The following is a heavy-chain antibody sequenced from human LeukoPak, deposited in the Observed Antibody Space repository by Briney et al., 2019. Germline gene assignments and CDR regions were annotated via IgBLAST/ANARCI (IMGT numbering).Heavy chain of an antibody. CDR2: IKQDGSEK. Sequence: GGSLRLSCAASGFTFSSYWMSWVRQAPGKGLEWVANIKQDGSEKYYVDSVKGRFTISRDNAKNSLYLQMNSLRAEDTAVYYCARVSVRSSGNQGKDAFDIWGQGTMVTVSS. V-gene: IGHV3-7*02. CDR1: GFTFSSYW. CDR3: ARVSVRSSGNQGKDAFDI. D-gene: IGHD1-26*01. J-gene: IGHJ3*02.